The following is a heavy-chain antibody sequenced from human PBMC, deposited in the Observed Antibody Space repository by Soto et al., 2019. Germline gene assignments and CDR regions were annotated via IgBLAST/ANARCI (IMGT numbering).Heavy chain of an antibody. CDR2: ISSSSSYT. D-gene: IGHD3-3*01. CDR3: AREENYDFWSGYYIGSAFDI. CDR1: GFTFSDYY. Sequence: GGSLRLSCAASGFTFSDYYMSWIRQAPGKGLEWVSYISSSSSYTNYADSVKGRFTISRDNAKNSLYLQMNSLRAEDTAVYYCAREENYDFWSGYYIGSAFDIWGQGTMVTVS. J-gene: IGHJ3*02. V-gene: IGHV3-11*06.